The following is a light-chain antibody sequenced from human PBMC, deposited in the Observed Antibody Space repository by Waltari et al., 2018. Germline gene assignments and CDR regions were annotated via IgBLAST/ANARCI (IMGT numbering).Light chain of an antibody. CDR2: RND. CDR1: SSNIGSNY. J-gene: IGLJ2*01. V-gene: IGLV1-47*01. Sequence: QSVLTQPPSASGTPGPRVTISCSGSSSNIGSNYVYWYQQLPGTAPKLLIYRNDQRPSGVPDRFSGSKSGTSASLAISGLRSEDEADYYCATWDGNLSAVVFGGGTKLTVL. CDR3: ATWDGNLSAVV.